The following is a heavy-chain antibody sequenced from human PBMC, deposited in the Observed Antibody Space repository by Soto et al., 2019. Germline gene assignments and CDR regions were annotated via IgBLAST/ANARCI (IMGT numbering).Heavy chain of an antibody. CDR1: AFSFRDYA. V-gene: IGHV3-23*01. Sequence: EVHLLESGGDLVQPGGSLRLSCAASAFSFRDYAMSWVRQAPGKGLEWVSTISREGAYTHYSDSVEGRFTISRDNSKNTLYLQMSSRRGEDTALYYCSQDPSTGYGDHWGQGTMVTVSS. J-gene: IGHJ4*02. D-gene: IGHD3-9*01. CDR2: ISREGAYT. CDR3: SQDPSTGYGDH.